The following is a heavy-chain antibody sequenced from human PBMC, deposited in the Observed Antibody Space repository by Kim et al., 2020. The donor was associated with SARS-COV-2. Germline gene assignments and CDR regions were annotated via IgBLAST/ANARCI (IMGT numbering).Heavy chain of an antibody. J-gene: IGHJ4*02. CDR3: VSGSWPRN. V-gene: IGHV3-48*03. Sequence: GGSLRLSCAASGFTFSSYEMNWVRQAPGKGLEWVSYISGSGTTIYYADSVKGRFTISRDNAKNSLYLQMNSLRVEDTAVYYCVSGSWPRNWGQGTLVTVSS. CDR1: GFTFSSYE. D-gene: IGHD6-13*01. CDR2: ISGSGTTI.